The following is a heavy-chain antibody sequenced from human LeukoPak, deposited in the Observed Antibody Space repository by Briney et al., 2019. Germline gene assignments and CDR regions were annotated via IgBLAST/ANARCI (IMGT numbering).Heavy chain of an antibody. J-gene: IGHJ4*02. CDR1: GFTFSSYG. Sequence: GRSLRLSCAASGFTFSSYGMHWVRQAPGKGLEWVAVISYDGSNKYYADSVKGRFTISRDNSKNTLYLQMNSLRAEDTAVYYCARDGSRIWFGELFRFYFDYWGQGTLVTVSS. CDR3: ARDGSRIWFGELFRFYFDY. D-gene: IGHD3-10*01. CDR2: ISYDGSNK. V-gene: IGHV3-30*03.